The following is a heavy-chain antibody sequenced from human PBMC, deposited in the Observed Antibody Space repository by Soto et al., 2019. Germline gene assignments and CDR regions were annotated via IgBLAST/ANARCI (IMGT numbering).Heavy chain of an antibody. CDR1: GFTFSSYA. V-gene: IGHV3-23*01. D-gene: IGHD6-19*01. Sequence: GGSLRLSCAASGFTFSSYAMSWVRQAPGKGLEWVSAISGSGGSTYYADSVKGRFTISRDNSKNTLYLQMNSLRAEDTAVYYCAKRRTYSSGWYLDYWGQGTLVTVSS. CDR2: ISGSGGST. CDR3: AKRRTYSSGWYLDY. J-gene: IGHJ4*02.